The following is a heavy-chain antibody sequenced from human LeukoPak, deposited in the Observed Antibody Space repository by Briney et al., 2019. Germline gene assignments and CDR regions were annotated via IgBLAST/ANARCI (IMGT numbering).Heavy chain of an antibody. V-gene: IGHV3-30*18. CDR1: GFTFSNFG. D-gene: IGHD5-24*01. J-gene: IGHJ4*02. CDR3: AKQMAVDYFDY. Sequence: GGSLRLSCAASGFTFSNFGMHWVRQAPGKGLEWVAVISYDAKNEYYTDSVKGRFTISGDNAKNTVYLQMNSLKPEDTAVYYCAKQMAVDYFDYWGQGTLVTVSS. CDR2: ISYDAKNE.